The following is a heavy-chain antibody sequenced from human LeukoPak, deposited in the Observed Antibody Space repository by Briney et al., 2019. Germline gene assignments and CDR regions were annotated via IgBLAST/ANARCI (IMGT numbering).Heavy chain of an antibody. J-gene: IGHJ6*02. Sequence: VASLRVSCTASGYSFSVYNIHWGRQAPGQGLEWMGWVTPKSGGTKYAEKFQVRVHMHEDASIGNAYMELSSLACEDPAVYYCAKDLYIHAMDVWGQGNTVSVSS. CDR1: GYSFSVYN. CDR3: AKDLYIHAMDV. CDR2: VTPKSGGT. D-gene: IGHD2-15*01. V-gene: IGHV1-2*02.